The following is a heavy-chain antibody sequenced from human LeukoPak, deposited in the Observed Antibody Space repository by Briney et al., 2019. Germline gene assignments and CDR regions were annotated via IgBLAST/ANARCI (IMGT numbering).Heavy chain of an antibody. J-gene: IGHJ6*03. CDR3: ARDSPSRAARQGYYYYMDV. CDR1: GFTFSSYS. V-gene: IGHV3-48*04. D-gene: IGHD6-6*01. Sequence: GGSLRLSCAASGFTFSSYSMNWVRQAPGKGLEWVSYISSSSSTIYYADSVKGRFTISRDNAKNSLYLQMNSLRAEDTAVYYCARDSPSRAARQGYYYYMDVWGKGTTVTVSS. CDR2: ISSSSSTI.